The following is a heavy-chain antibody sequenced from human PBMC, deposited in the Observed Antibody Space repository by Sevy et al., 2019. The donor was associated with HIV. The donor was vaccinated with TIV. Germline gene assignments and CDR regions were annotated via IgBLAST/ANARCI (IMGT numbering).Heavy chain of an antibody. CDR2: INPNSGGT. CDR3: ARPYSINSRTESSDDY. CDR1: GYTFTGYY. Sequence: ASVKVSCKASGYTFTGYYMHWVRQAPGQGLEWMGWINPNSGGTNYAQKFQGRVTMTRDTSISTAYMELSRLRSDDTAVYYCARPYSINSRTESSDDYWGQGALVTVSS. D-gene: IGHD6-13*01. V-gene: IGHV1-2*02. J-gene: IGHJ4*02.